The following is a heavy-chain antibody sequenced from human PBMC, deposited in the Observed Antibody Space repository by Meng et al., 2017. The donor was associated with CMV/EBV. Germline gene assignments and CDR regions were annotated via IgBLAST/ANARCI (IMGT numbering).Heavy chain of an antibody. J-gene: IGHJ4*02. Sequence: YWMHWVRQATGKGLEWMGWINPNSGGTNYAQKFQGRVTMTRDTSISTAYMELSRLRSDDTAVYYCARPQNSDIVVVPAATSPPSADYWGQGTLVTVSS. CDR1: YW. D-gene: IGHD2-2*01. CDR3: ARPQNSDIVVVPAATSPPSADY. CDR2: INPNSGGT. V-gene: IGHV1-2*02.